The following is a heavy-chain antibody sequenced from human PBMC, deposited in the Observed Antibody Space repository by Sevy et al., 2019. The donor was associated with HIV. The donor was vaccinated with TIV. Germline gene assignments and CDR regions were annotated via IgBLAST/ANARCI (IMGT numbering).Heavy chain of an antibody. CDR2: ISYDGSNK. CDR1: GFTFSSYG. Sequence: GGSLRLSCAASGFTFSSYGMHWVRQAPGKELEWVAVISYDGSNKYYADSVKGRFTISRDNSKNTLYLQMNSLRAEDTAVYYCARGLYRSGYYPSSPYGMDVWGQGTTVTVSS. J-gene: IGHJ6*02. CDR3: ARGLYRSGYYPSSPYGMDV. V-gene: IGHV3-30*03. D-gene: IGHD3-3*01.